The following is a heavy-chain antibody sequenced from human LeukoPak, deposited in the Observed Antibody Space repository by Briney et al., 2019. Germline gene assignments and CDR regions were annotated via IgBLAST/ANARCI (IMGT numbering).Heavy chain of an antibody. D-gene: IGHD1-7*01. CDR3: AKAGPNFFDY. CDR1: GFTFSSYG. Sequence: PGGSLRLSCAASGFTFSSYGLHWVRQAPGKGLEWVSGIGGSGGPIYYADSVKGRFTISRDNSQSTLSLQMNSLRAEDTAVYYCAKAGPNFFDYWGQGTLVTVSS. V-gene: IGHV3-23*01. CDR2: IGGSGGPI. J-gene: IGHJ4*02.